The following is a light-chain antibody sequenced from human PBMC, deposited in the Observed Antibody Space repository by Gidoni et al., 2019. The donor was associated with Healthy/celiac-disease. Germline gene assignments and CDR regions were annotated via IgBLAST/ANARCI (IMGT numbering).Light chain of an antibody. CDR2: AAS. V-gene: IGKV1-39*01. CDR3: QQSYSTPMCS. CDR1: QSISSY. Sequence: DIQMTQSPSSLSASVGDRVTITCRASQSISSYLNWYQQKPRKAPKLLIYAASSVQSGVPSRFSGSGSGTDFTLTISSLQPEDFATYYCQQSYSTPMCSFGQWTKLEIK. J-gene: IGKJ2*04.